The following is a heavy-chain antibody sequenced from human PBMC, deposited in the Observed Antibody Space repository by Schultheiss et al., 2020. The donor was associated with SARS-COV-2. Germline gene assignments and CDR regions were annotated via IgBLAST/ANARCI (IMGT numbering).Heavy chain of an antibody. V-gene: IGHV4-59*08. CDR2: INHSGST. J-gene: IGHJ6*03. Sequence: SETLSLTCTVSGGSISSYYWSWIRQPPGKGLEWIGEINHSGSTNYNPSLKSRVTISVDTSKNQFSLKLSSVTAADTAVYYCAKVEGSGSYYYYYMDVWGKGTTVTVSS. CDR1: GGSISSYY. D-gene: IGHD3-10*01. CDR3: AKVEGSGSYYYYYMDV.